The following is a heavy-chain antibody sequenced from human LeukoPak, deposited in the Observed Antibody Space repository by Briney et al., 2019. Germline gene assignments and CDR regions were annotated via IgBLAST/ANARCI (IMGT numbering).Heavy chain of an antibody. CDR3: AKEGAYPIITYDS. Sequence: GGSLRLSCAASGFTFSNYWMNWLRQAPGKGVEWVANIKQDGSEKYYVDSVKGRFTISRDNAKNSLYLQMNSLRAEDAGVYYCAKEGAYPIITYDSWGQGTLVTVPS. V-gene: IGHV3-7*01. CDR2: IKQDGSEK. D-gene: IGHD1-14*01. J-gene: IGHJ5*01. CDR1: GFTFSNYW.